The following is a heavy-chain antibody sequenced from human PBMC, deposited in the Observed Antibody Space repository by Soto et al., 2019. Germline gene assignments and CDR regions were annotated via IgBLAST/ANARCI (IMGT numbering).Heavy chain of an antibody. CDR3: AHADDYDMLSFDH. D-gene: IGHD4-17*01. CDR2: IYWDDDQ. CDR1: GFSLTTTSMG. Sequence: QITLKESGPPLVRPAQTLTLTCAFSGFSLTTTSMGVAWIRQPPGKALEWLALIYWDDDQRYSPSLKDGLTSSKDTSRSRVVLTISNMKPEDTGNYFCAHADDYDMLSFDHWGPGTLVTVSS. V-gene: IGHV2-5*02. J-gene: IGHJ4*02.